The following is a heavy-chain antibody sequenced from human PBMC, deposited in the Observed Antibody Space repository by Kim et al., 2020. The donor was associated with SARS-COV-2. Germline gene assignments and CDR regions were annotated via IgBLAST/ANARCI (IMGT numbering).Heavy chain of an antibody. D-gene: IGHD6-13*01. V-gene: IGHV4-39*01. J-gene: IGHJ4*02. CDR3: ARHVRQLVPAGYYFDY. Sequence: SLNGRATISVDTSKNQFSLKLSSVTAADTAVYYCARHVRQLVPAGYYFDYWGQGTLVTVSS.